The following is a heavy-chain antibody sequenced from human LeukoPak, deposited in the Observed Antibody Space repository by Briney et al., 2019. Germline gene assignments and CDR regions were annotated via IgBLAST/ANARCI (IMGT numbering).Heavy chain of an antibody. CDR3: ARGREYSTGPGFDY. D-gene: IGHD2-8*02. V-gene: IGHV1-8*01. CDR2: MNPNSGNT. CDR1: GYTFTSND. J-gene: IGHJ4*02. Sequence: ASVKVSCKASGYTFTSNDINWVRQATGQGPEWMGWMNPNSGNTGYAQKFQGRISITRNTSISTAYMELRSLRSEDTAVYYCARGREYSTGPGFDYWGQETLVTVSS.